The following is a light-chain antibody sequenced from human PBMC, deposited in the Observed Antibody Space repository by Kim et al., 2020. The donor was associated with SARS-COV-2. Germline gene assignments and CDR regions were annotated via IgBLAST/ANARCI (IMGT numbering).Light chain of an antibody. J-gene: IGLJ2*01. Sequence: QSALTQPASMSGSSGQSITISCTGSSSDVGGYNYVSWYQQQPGKAPKLLLFDVSNRPSGVSTRFSGSKPGNTASLTISGLQAEDEAFYHCSSYTTSSAYVIFGGGTQLTVL. CDR1: SSDVGGYNY. V-gene: IGLV2-14*03. CDR3: SSYTTSSAYVI. CDR2: DVS.